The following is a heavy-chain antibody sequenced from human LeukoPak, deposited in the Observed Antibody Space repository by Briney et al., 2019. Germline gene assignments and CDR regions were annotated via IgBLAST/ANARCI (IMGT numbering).Heavy chain of an antibody. D-gene: IGHD2-2*01. CDR3: ARDDVVVPADARTTSYYYYGMDV. Sequence: ASVKVSCKASGYTFTSYYMHWVRQAPGQGLEWMGIINPSGGSTSYAQKFQGRVTMTRDTSTSTVYMELSSLRSEDTAVYYCARDDVVVPADARTTSYYYYGMDVWGQGTTVTVSS. J-gene: IGHJ6*02. CDR1: GYTFTSYY. V-gene: IGHV1-46*01. CDR2: INPSGGST.